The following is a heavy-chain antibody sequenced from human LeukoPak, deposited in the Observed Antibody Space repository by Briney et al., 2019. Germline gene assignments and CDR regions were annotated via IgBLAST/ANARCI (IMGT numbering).Heavy chain of an antibody. Sequence: PGGSLRLSCAASGFTFRSYYIYWVRQAPGKGLEWVSGISGSGSNTYFADSVKGRFTISRDHSKNTVSLQMDSLRVEDTAVYYCAKTTAGYSSGRYPGWPIDYWGQGTLVTVSS. V-gene: IGHV3-23*01. CDR3: AKTTAGYSSGRYPGWPIDY. J-gene: IGHJ4*02. D-gene: IGHD6-19*01. CDR2: ISGSGSNT. CDR1: GFTFRSYY.